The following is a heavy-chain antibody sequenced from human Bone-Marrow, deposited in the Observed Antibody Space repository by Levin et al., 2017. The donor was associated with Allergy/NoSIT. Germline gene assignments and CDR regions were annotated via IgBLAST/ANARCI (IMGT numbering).Heavy chain of an antibody. CDR3: ATRSLGHCSGGTCRLDY. V-gene: IGHV3-15*06. CDR1: GIVFANAW. J-gene: IGHJ4*02. D-gene: IGHD2-15*01. CDR2: IEGKTEGGAI. Sequence: PGGSLRLSCEASGIVFANAWFNWVRQAPGKGLVWVGHIEGKTEGGAIRYAAPVNGRFTISRDDSKKTLYLQMDSLKTEDTGVYYCATRSLGHCSGGTCRLDYWGQGTLVTVSS.